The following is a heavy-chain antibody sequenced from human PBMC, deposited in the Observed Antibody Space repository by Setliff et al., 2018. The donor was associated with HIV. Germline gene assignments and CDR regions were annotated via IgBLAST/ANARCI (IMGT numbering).Heavy chain of an antibody. CDR2: IYWNDDK. V-gene: IGHV2-5*01. CDR1: GFSLSTSGVG. CDR3: AHRLSSYDPSGYYSYYFDY. J-gene: IGHJ4*02. Sequence: PTQTLTLTCTFSGFSLSTSGVGVGWIRQPPGKALEWLALIYWNDDKRYSPSLKSRLTITKDTSKNQVVLTMTNMDPVDTAPYYCAHRLSSYDPSGYYSYYFDYWGQGTLVTVSS. D-gene: IGHD3-22*01.